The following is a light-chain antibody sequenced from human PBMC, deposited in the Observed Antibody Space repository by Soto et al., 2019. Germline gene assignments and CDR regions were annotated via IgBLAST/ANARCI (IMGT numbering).Light chain of an antibody. CDR2: DAS. J-gene: IGKJ5*01. V-gene: IGKV3-15*01. Sequence: EIVMTQSPVTLSVSPGEGASLSCRASQSVRSKLVWYQQIPDQPPRLLMYDASTRATGIPARFSGSGSGTECTLTSSRLQSEDFAVYYCQQYNNWPITFGQGTRLEIK. CDR1: QSVRSK. CDR3: QQYNNWPIT.